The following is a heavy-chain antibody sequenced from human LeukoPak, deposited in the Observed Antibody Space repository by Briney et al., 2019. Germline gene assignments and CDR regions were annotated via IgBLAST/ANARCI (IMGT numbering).Heavy chain of an antibody. CDR3: ARQVFSGSYVDY. J-gene: IGHJ4*02. D-gene: IGHD1-26*01. Sequence: SETLSLTCTVSGVSISSYYWSWIRQPPGKGLEWIGSISYSGTTYYNPSLKSRVTISVDTSKNQFSLKLSSVTAADTAVYYCARQVFSGSYVDYWGQGTLVTVSS. V-gene: IGHV4-59*05. CDR2: ISYSGTT. CDR1: GVSISSYY.